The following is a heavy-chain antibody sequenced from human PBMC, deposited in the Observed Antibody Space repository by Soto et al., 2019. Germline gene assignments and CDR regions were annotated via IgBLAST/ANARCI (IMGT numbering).Heavy chain of an antibody. Sequence: GGSLRLSCGASGFIFSKYSMNWVRQDPGKGLEWLSYISSNSVTIYYADSVRGRFTIFRDNAKNSLYLQMNSLRDEDTAVYYCAREDILGTRSFDYWGQGALVTVYS. CDR1: GFIFSKYS. CDR2: ISSNSVTI. J-gene: IGHJ4*02. D-gene: IGHD1-26*01. V-gene: IGHV3-48*02. CDR3: AREDILGTRSFDY.